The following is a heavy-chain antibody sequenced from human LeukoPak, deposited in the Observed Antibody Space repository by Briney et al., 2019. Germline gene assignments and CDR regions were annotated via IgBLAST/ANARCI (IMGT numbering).Heavy chain of an antibody. J-gene: IGHJ4*02. CDR3: AKLKGYYDSSGPFDY. CDR2: ISGSGGST. CDR1: GFTFSSYA. V-gene: IGHV3-23*01. Sequence: GGSLRLSCAASGFTFSSYAMSWVRQAPGKGLEWVSAISGSGGSTYYADSVKGRFTISRDSSKNTLYLQMNSLRAEDTAVYYCAKLKGYYDSSGPFDYWGQGTLVTVSS. D-gene: IGHD3-22*01.